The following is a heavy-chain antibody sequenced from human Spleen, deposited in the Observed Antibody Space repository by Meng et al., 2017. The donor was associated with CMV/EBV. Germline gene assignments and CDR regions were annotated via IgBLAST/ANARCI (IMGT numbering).Heavy chain of an antibody. Sequence: QVQLQESGPGLVKPSQTLSLTCTVSGGSISSGSYYWSWIRQPAGKELEWIGRIYTSGSTNYNPSLKSRVTISVDTSKNQFSLKLSSVTAADTAVYYCARSWAVVVKLDYWGQGTLVTVSS. J-gene: IGHJ4*02. D-gene: IGHD3-22*01. CDR3: ARSWAVVVKLDY. V-gene: IGHV4-61*02. CDR1: GGSISSGSYY. CDR2: IYTSGST.